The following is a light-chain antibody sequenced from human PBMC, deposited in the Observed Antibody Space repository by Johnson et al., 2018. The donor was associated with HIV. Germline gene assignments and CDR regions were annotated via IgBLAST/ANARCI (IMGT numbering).Light chain of an antibody. J-gene: IGLJ1*01. CDR2: ENN. CDR1: SSNIGNNY. V-gene: IGLV1-51*02. Sequence: QPVLTQPPSVSAAPGQKVTISCSGSSSNIGNNYVSWYQQFPGTAPKLLIYENNKRPSGIPDRFSGSKSGTSTTLGITGLQTGDEADDYCGTWDGNLSAGVFGTATKVTVL. CDR3: GTWDGNLSAGV.